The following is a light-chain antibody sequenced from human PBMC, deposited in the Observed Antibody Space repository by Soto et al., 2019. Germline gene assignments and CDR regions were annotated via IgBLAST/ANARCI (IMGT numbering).Light chain of an antibody. CDR3: QQRSNWPPIT. Sequence: EMALTQSPATLSLSQREKATLSCRASQTISSSLAWYQQKPGQSPRLLIYDASNRASGVPPRFSGSGSGTDFTLSISSIEPEDFAVYYCQQRSNWPPITFGQGTRLEIK. CDR2: DAS. J-gene: IGKJ5*01. CDR1: QTISSS. V-gene: IGKV3-11*01.